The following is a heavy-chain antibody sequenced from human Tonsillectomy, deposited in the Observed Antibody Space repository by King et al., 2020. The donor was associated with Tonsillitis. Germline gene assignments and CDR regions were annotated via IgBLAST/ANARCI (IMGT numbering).Heavy chain of an antibody. D-gene: IGHD1-26*01. CDR2: IYLDDDK. J-gene: IGHJ4*02. Sequence: TLKESGPTLVKPTQTLTLTCTFSGFSLSTSGVGVGWIRQTPGKALEWLAVIYLDDDKRYSPSLKSRRTITQDTSKNQVVLTMTNMDPVDTATYYCAHSRTNSGSDYWGQGTLVTVSS. CDR1: GFSLSTSGVG. CDR3: AHSRTNSGSDY. V-gene: IGHV2-5*02.